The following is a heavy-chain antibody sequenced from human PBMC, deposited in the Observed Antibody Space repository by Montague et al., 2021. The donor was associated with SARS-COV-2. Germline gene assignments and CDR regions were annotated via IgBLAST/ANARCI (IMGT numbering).Heavy chain of an antibody. Sequence: SETLSLTCTVSGDSISSNTYYWGWIRQPTGKGLEWVGNIFYSKTTYYTPSLKSRVTISVDTSKNQYSLTLRFVTAADTALYYCARGMNFGDYSIDSWGQGTLVTVSS. CDR2: IFYSKTT. J-gene: IGHJ4*02. CDR3: ARGMNFGDYSIDS. V-gene: IGHV4-39*07. D-gene: IGHD4-17*01. CDR1: GDSISSNTYY.